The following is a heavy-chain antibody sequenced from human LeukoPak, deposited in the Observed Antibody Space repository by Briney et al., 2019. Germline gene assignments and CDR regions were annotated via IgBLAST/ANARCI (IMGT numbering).Heavy chain of an antibody. Sequence: PGGSLRLSCAASGFTFSSYGMHWVRQAPGKGLEWVAVIWYDGSNKYYADSVKGRFTISRDNSKNTLYLQMNSLRAEDTAVYYCARDVRWAGPFDYWGQGTLVTVSS. J-gene: IGHJ4*02. D-gene: IGHD5-24*01. CDR1: GFTFSSYG. CDR3: ARDVRWAGPFDY. CDR2: IWYDGSNK. V-gene: IGHV3-33*01.